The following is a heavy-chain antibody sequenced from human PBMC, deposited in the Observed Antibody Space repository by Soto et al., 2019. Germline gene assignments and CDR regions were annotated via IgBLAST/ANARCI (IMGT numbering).Heavy chain of an antibody. J-gene: IGHJ4*02. V-gene: IGHV1-46*01. D-gene: IGHD2-8*02. CDR1: GYTFTSYY. Sequence: QVQLVQSGAEVKKPGASVKVSCKASGYTFTSYYMHWVRQAPGQGLEWMGIINLGGGRTTYAQKFKGRVTMTGDTCTSPVYMELSSLRSEDTALYYFARIRGFCTGYDVDYCGPGTLVTVSS. CDR2: INLGGGRT. CDR3: ARIRGFCTGYDVDY.